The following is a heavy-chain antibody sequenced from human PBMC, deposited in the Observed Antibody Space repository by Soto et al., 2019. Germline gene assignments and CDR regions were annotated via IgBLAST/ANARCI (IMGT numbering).Heavy chain of an antibody. CDR2: ISGSGGST. Sequence: GGSLRLSCAASGFTFSSYAMSWVRQAPGKGLEWVSAISGSGGSTYYADSVKGRFTISRDNSKNTLYLQMNSLRAEDTAVYYCVKGHEPPYYYYMDVWGKGTTVTVSS. V-gene: IGHV3-23*01. CDR3: VKGHEPPYYYYMDV. J-gene: IGHJ6*03. CDR1: GFTFSSYA.